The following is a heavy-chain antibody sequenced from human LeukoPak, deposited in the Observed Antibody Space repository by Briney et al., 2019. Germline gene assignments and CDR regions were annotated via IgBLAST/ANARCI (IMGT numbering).Heavy chain of an antibody. Sequence: GGSLRLSCAASGFTFSSYEMNWVRQAPGKGLEWISYISSRGSTIYYADSVKGRFTISRDNSKNTLYLQMSSLRTEDTAIYYCVKAQYDFWSGLDYWGQGTLVTVSS. CDR2: ISSRGSTI. CDR3: VKAQYDFWSGLDY. J-gene: IGHJ4*02. CDR1: GFTFSSYE. D-gene: IGHD3-3*01. V-gene: IGHV3-48*03.